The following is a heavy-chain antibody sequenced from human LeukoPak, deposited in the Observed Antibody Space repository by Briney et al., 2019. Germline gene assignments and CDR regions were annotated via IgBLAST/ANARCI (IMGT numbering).Heavy chain of an antibody. CDR3: ARGGSRYSSSWAFDY. CDR1: GFTFSSYG. D-gene: IGHD6-13*01. J-gene: IGHJ4*02. Sequence: GGSLRLSCAASGFTFSSYGMHWVRQAPGKGLEWVAVIWYDGSNKYYADSVKGRFTISRDNSKNTLYLQMNSLRAEDTAVYYCARGGSRYSSSWAFDYWGQGTLVTVSS. V-gene: IGHV3-33*01. CDR2: IWYDGSNK.